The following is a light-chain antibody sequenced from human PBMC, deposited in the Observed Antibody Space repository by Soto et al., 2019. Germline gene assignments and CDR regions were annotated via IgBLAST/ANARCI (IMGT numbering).Light chain of an antibody. Sequence: DIQMTQSPSSLSASIGDRVTITCRASQSIDTYLSWYEQKPGKAPKLLIYGVSNLESGVPSRISGSGSGTDFTLTLTSLEAEDFATYFCQQSYSLPVTLGGGTKVDIK. CDR1: QSIDTY. CDR2: GVS. J-gene: IGKJ4*01. V-gene: IGKV1-39*01. CDR3: QQSYSLPVT.